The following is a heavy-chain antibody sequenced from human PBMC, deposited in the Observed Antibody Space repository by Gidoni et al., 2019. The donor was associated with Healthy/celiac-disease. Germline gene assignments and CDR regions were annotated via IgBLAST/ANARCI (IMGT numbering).Heavy chain of an antibody. Sequence: QVQLVESGGGLVKPGGSLRLSCAASGFTFSDYYMSWIRQAPGKGLEWVSYISSSSSYTNYADSVKGRFTISRDNAKNSLYLQMNSLRAEDTAVYYCASLLFPYYFDYWGQGTLVTVSS. D-gene: IGHD3-3*01. V-gene: IGHV3-11*05. CDR1: GFTFSDYY. CDR2: ISSSSSYT. J-gene: IGHJ4*02. CDR3: ASLLFPYYFDY.